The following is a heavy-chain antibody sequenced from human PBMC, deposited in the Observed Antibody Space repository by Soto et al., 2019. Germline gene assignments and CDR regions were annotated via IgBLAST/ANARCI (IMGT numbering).Heavy chain of an antibody. J-gene: IGHJ3*02. Sequence: AGGSLRLSCAASGFTFSSYGMHWVRQAPGKGLEWVAVIWYDGSNKYYADSVKGRFTISRDNSKNTLYLQMNSLRAEDTAVYYCARGRKEGSYGGWGAFDIWGQGTMVTVSS. D-gene: IGHD1-26*01. V-gene: IGHV3-33*01. CDR2: IWYDGSNK. CDR3: ARGRKEGSYGGWGAFDI. CDR1: GFTFSSYG.